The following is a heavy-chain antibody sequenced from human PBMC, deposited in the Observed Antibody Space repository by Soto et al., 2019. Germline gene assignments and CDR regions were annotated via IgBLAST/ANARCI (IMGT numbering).Heavy chain of an antibody. J-gene: IGHJ3*02. V-gene: IGHV3-21*01. D-gene: IGHD6-6*01. Sequence: LRLSCEASGFSFRSYAMNWVRQAPGKGLEWVSSITNSGSFVYYADSVKGRFTISRDNANDSLFLQLNRLRAEDTAIYFCAREDYSSSKAFDIWGQGTPVTV. CDR1: GFSFRSYA. CDR2: ITNSGSFV. CDR3: AREDYSSSKAFDI.